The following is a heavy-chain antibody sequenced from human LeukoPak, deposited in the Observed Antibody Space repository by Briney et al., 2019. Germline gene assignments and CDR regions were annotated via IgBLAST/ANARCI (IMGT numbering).Heavy chain of an antibody. CDR1: GFTVSSNS. CDR3: ARAVIGSGSYYNVMAAPPAPLYYCNYMDV. CDR2: IYSDNT. Sequence: GGSLRLSCAASGFTVSSNSMSWVRQAPGKGLEGVSFIYSDNTHYPYSVEGRFTISRDNSKNSLYLQMNSLRAEDTAVYYCARAVIGSGSYYNVMAAPPAPLYYCNYMDVWGKGTTVTVSS. D-gene: IGHD3-10*01. J-gene: IGHJ6*03. V-gene: IGHV3-66*03.